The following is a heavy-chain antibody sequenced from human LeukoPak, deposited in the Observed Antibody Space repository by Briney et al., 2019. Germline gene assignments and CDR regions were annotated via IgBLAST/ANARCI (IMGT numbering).Heavy chain of an antibody. J-gene: IGHJ4*02. CDR1: GGSISSGDYY. V-gene: IGHV4-30-4*08. D-gene: IGHD6-25*01. CDR2: IYYSGST. Sequence: PSETLSLTCTVSGGSISSGDYYWSWIRQPPGKGLVWIGYIYYSGSTYYNPSLKSRVTISVDTSKNQFSLKLSSVTAADTAVYYCARDLSRKSSGWYFDYWGQGTLVTVSS. CDR3: ARDLSRKSSGWYFDY.